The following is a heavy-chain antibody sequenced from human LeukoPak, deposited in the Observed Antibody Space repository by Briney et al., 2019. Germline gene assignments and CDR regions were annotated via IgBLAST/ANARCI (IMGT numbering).Heavy chain of an antibody. V-gene: IGHV3-53*01. Sequence: GGSLRLSCTVSGFTVSSNSMSWVRQAPGKGLEWVSFIYNSSRIHYSDSVKGRFTISRDNSKNTLYLQMNSLRAEDTAVYYCARRAGAYSHPYDYWGQGTLVTVSS. D-gene: IGHD4/OR15-4a*01. CDR2: IYNSSRI. CDR1: GFTVSSNS. CDR3: ARRAGAYSHPYDY. J-gene: IGHJ4*02.